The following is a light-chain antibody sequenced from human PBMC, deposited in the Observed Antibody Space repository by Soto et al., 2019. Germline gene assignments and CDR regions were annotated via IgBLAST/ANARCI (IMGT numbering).Light chain of an antibody. CDR3: QQYGTSPLFT. CDR1: QSVSGRY. J-gene: IGKJ3*01. Sequence: EIVLTQSPGTLSLSPGERATLSCRASQSVSGRYLAWYQQKPGQAPRLLIYAASSRATGIPDRFSGSGSGTDFTLTINRLEPEDFAVYYCQQYGTSPLFTFGPGTKVEIK. V-gene: IGKV3-20*01. CDR2: AAS.